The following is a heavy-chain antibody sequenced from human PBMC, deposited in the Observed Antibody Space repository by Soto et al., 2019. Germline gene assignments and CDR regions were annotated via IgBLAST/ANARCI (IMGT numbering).Heavy chain of an antibody. J-gene: IGHJ4*02. Sequence: GGSLRLSCAASGFTVSSNYMSWVRQAPGKGLEWVSVIYSGGSTYYADSVKGRFTISRDNSKNTLYLQMNSLRAEATAVYYCARGRERGELPLFDYWGQGTLVTVSS. V-gene: IGHV3-53*01. CDR3: ARGRERGELPLFDY. CDR1: GFTVSSNY. CDR2: IYSGGST. D-gene: IGHD1-26*01.